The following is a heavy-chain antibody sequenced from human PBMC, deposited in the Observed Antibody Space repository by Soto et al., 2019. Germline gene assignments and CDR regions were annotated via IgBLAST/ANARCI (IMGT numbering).Heavy chain of an antibody. D-gene: IGHD3-9*01. CDR3: ARGRGYYDILTGYYPYVYFDY. V-gene: IGHV4-34*01. CDR1: GGSFSGYY. Sequence: SETLSLTCAVYGGSFSGYYWSWIRQPPGKGLEWIGEINHSGSTNYNPSLKSRVTISVDTSKNQFSLKLSSVTAADTAVYYCARGRGYYDILTGYYPYVYFDYWGQGTLVTVSS. CDR2: INHSGST. J-gene: IGHJ4*02.